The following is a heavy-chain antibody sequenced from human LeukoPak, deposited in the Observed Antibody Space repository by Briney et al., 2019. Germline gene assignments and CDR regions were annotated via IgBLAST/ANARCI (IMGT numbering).Heavy chain of an antibody. J-gene: IGHJ5*02. D-gene: IGHD6-25*01. CDR2: IYYSGST. Sequence: PSETLSLTCTVSGGSIRSYYWSWIRQPPGKGLEWIGHIYYSGSTNYNPSLKSRVTISVDTSKNQFSLKLSSVTAADTAVYYCARQYWQRDWFDPWGQGTLVTVSS. CDR3: ARQYWQRDWFDP. CDR1: GGSIRSYY. V-gene: IGHV4-59*08.